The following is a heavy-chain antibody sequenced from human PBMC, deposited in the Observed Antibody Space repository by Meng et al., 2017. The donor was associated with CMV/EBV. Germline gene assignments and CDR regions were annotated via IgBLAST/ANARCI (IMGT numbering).Heavy chain of an antibody. CDR2: IKQDGSEK. CDR3: ARASFWGCDY. D-gene: IGHD7-27*01. V-gene: IGHV3-7*01. J-gene: IGHJ4*02. CDR1: GFTFSSYW. Sequence: GESLKISGAASGFTFSSYWMSWVRQAPGKGLEWVANIKQDGSEKYYVDSVKGRFTISRDNAKNSLYLQMNSLRAEDTAVYYCARASFWGCDYWGQGTLVTVSS.